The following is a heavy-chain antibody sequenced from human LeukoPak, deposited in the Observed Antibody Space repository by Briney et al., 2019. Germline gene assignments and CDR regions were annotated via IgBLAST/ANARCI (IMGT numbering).Heavy chain of an antibody. CDR2: INPSGGST. CDR3: ARERSYYYGMDV. D-gene: IGHD4-17*01. CDR1: GXTFXSXX. Sequence: KVSCKASGXTFXSXXXHWVRQXPGQGLEXXGIINPSGGSTSYAQKFQGRVTMTRDTSTSAVYMELSRLRSDDTAVYYCARERSYYYGMDVWGQGTTVTVSS. J-gene: IGHJ6*02. V-gene: IGHV1-46*01.